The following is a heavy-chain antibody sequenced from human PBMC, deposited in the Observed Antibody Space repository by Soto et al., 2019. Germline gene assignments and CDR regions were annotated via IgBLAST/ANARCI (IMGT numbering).Heavy chain of an antibody. V-gene: IGHV3-30*18. J-gene: IGHJ4*02. D-gene: IGHD5-12*01. Sequence: PEGSLRLSCAASRFTFSNYGMHWVRQTPGKGLEWVAVISYDGSNKYYADSVKGRFTISRDNSKNTLYLQMNSLRAEDTAVYYCVKGGYHYFDYWGQGT. CDR1: RFTFSNYG. CDR3: VKGGYHYFDY. CDR2: ISYDGSNK.